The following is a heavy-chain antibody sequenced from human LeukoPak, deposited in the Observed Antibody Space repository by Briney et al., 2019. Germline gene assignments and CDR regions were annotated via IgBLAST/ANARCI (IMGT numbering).Heavy chain of an antibody. CDR2: IYYSGST. CDR3: ARVGSGYSSSWPYYYYYYMDV. Sequence: SETLSLTCTVSGGSISSYYWSWIRQPPGKGLEWIGYIYYSGSTNYNPSLKSRVTISVDTSKNQFSLKLSSVTAADTAVYYCARVGSGYSSSWPYYYYYYMDVWGKGTTVTISS. D-gene: IGHD6-13*01. CDR1: GGSISSYY. J-gene: IGHJ6*03. V-gene: IGHV4-59*01.